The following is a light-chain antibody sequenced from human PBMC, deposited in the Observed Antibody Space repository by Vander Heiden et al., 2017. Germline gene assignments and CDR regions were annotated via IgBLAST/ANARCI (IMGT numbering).Light chain of an antibody. J-gene: IGKJ4*01. CDR2: GAS. Sequence: EIVMTQSPATLSVSPGERATLSCRASQSVSSNLAWYQQKPGQAPRLLIYGASTRATGIPARFSATAYGPEFTLTVSSLQSEDFTVYYCQQYNNSPPLTFGGGTRVEIK. CDR3: QQYNNSPPLT. CDR1: QSVSSN. V-gene: IGKV3-15*01.